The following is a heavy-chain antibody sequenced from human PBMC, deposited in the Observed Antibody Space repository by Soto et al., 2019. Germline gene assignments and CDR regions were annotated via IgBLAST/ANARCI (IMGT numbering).Heavy chain of an antibody. D-gene: IGHD3-22*01. Sequence: QVQLVQSGAEVKQPGSSVKVSCKASGGTFSSDAINWVRQAPGQGLEWMGGIIPIFGTVNYAQKLQGRVTITADESTSTVYMELSSLRSEDTAVYYCATYYYESSGYDIVGAFDIRGQGTLVTVSS. CDR1: GGTFSSDA. CDR2: IIPIFGTV. J-gene: IGHJ3*02. V-gene: IGHV1-69*01. CDR3: ATYYYESSGYDIVGAFDI.